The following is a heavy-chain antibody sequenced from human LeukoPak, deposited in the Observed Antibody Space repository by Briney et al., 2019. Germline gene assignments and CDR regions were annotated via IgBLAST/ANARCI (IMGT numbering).Heavy chain of an antibody. J-gene: IGHJ4*02. CDR3: ARQGDYGVNFDY. D-gene: IGHD4-17*01. V-gene: IGHV4-34*01. CDR2: INHSGST. Sequence: SETLSLTCAVYGESFSGRYGSWIRQPPGKGLEWIGEINHSGSTNYNPSLKSRVTISVDTSKNQFSLKLSSVTAADTAVYYCARQGDYGVNFDYWGQGTLVTVSS. CDR1: GESFSGRY.